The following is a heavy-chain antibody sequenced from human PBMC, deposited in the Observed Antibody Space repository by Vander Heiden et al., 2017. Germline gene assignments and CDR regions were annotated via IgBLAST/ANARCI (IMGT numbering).Heavy chain of an antibody. V-gene: IGHV4-39*01. CDR1: GWSISNSSHY. CDR3: AGPRGYGTVTSLTE. CDR2: VYYSGSP. D-gene: IGHD4-17*01. J-gene: IGHJ4*02. Sequence: QPLESGTGLVKRLATLSLTCTVSGWSISNSSHYWGWVRQPPGKGLVWFGCVYYSGSPYYNPSLESRVTVSVDASKSQFSLLLTSVTAADTAVYYCAGPRGYGTVTSLTEWGQGSLVSV.